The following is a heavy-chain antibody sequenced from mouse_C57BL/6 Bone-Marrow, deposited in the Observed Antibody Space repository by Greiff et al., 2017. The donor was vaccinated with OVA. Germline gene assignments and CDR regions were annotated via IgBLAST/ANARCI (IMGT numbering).Heavy chain of an antibody. V-gene: IGHV1-69*01. CDR1: GYTFTSYW. J-gene: IGHJ2*01. CDR3: ARKGVITTVVATGYFDY. D-gene: IGHD1-1*01. Sequence: QVQLQQPGAELVMPGASVKLSCKASGYTFTSYWMHWVKQRPGQGLEWIGEIDPSDSYTKYNQKFKGKSTLTVDKSSSTAYMQLSILTSEDSAVYYGARKGVITTVVATGYFDYWGQGTTLTVSS. CDR2: IDPSDSYT.